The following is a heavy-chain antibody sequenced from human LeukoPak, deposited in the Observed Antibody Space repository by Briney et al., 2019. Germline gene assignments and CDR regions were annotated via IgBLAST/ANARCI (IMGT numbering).Heavy chain of an antibody. CDR3: ARGAGGPAAIAGYYYYYYMDV. D-gene: IGHD2-2*01. Sequence: SETLSLTCTVSGGSISSGDYYWRWLRQPPGKGLERLGYIYYSGSTYYNPSLKSRVTISVDTSKNQFSLKLSSVTAADTAVYYCARGAGGPAAIAGYYYYYYMDVWGKGTTVTVSS. CDR1: GGSISSGDYY. J-gene: IGHJ6*03. CDR2: IYYSGST. V-gene: IGHV4-30-4*08.